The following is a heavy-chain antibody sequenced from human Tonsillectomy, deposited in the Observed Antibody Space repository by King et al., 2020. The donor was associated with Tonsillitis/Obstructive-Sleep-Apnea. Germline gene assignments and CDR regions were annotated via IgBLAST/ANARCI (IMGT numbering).Heavy chain of an antibody. D-gene: IGHD5-12*01. V-gene: IGHV5-51*01. Sequence: VQLVESGAEVKKPGESLKISCKGSGYTFISYWIGWVRQMPGKGLEWMGIIYPGDSETRYSPSFQGQVTISAEKSISTAYLQWSSLKASDTAMYYCVRDSDYDLLQDAFDIWGQGTMVTVSS. J-gene: IGHJ3*02. CDR1: GYTFISYW. CDR3: VRDSDYDLLQDAFDI. CDR2: IYPGDSET.